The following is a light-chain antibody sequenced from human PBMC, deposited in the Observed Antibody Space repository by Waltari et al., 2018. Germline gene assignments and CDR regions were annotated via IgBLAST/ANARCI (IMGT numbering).Light chain of an antibody. CDR1: QSISSW. CDR2: KAS. J-gene: IGKJ1*01. V-gene: IGKV1-12*01. Sequence: DIQMTQSPSSLSASVGDTVTITCRASQSISSWLAWYQQKPGKAPNLLISKASSLQSGVPSRFSGSGSGTDFTLTISSLQPEDFATYYCLQFNSSPRTFGQGTKVEIK. CDR3: LQFNSSPRT.